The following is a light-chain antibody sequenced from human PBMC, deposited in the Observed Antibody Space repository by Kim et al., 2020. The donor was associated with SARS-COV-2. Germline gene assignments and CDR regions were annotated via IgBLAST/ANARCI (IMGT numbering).Light chain of an antibody. J-gene: IGLJ3*02. CDR3: LSYDSSLSGWV. Sequence: RVTISCNGTNSNIGAGYDVHWYQQLPGTAPKLLMHGNTNRPSGVPDRFSGSKSDTSASLAITGLQADDEADYYCLSYDSSLSGWVFGGGTKVTVL. CDR1: NSNIGAGYD. V-gene: IGLV1-40*01. CDR2: GNT.